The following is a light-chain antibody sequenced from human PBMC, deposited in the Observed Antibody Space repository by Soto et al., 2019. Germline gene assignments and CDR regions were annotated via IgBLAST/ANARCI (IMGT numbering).Light chain of an antibody. Sequence: EIVFTQSPGTLSLSPGEGATLSCRASQSISGNYLAWYQQKPGKAPRLLIYGASNRATGIPERFSGSGSGTDFTLTIRRLEPQDAAIYYCQQYVISVTFGQGTRLEIK. CDR3: QQYVISVT. V-gene: IGKV3-20*01. CDR1: QSISGNY. J-gene: IGKJ5*01. CDR2: GAS.